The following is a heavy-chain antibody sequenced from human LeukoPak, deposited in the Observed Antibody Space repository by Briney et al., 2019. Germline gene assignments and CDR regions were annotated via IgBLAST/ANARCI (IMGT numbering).Heavy chain of an antibody. D-gene: IGHD3-10*02. CDR3: AELGITMIGGV. J-gene: IGHJ6*04. CDR1: AFTFDDYA. Sequence: GGSLRLSCAASAFTFDDYAMHWVRQAPGKGLEWVSGITWKSGSIGYADPVKGRFTISRDSAKKSLYLQMNSLRAEDTAVYYCAELGITMIGGVWGKGTTVTISS. V-gene: IGHV3-9*01. CDR2: ITWKSGSI.